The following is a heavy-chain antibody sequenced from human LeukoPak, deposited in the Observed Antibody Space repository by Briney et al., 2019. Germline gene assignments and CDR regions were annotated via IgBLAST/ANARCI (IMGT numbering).Heavy chain of an antibody. CDR1: GYTLTELS. Sequence: ASVKVSCKVSGYTLTELSMHWVRQAPGKGLEWMGGFDPEDGETIYAQKFQGRVTMTEDTSTDTAYMELSSLRSEGTAVYYCATVSPRGSYYLDYWGQGTLVTVSS. J-gene: IGHJ4*02. CDR2: FDPEDGET. V-gene: IGHV1-24*01. D-gene: IGHD1-26*01. CDR3: ATVSPRGSYYLDY.